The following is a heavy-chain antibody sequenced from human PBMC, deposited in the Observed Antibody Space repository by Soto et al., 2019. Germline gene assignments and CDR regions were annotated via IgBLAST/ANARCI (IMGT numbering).Heavy chain of an antibody. CDR2: INHSGST. D-gene: IGHD1-26*01. Sequence: PSETLSLTCAVYGGSFSGYYWSWIRQPPGKGLEWIGEINHSGSTNYNPSLKSRVTISVDTSKNQFSLKLSSVTAADTAVYYCARAALSGSYYYYYYYGMDVLGQGTTVTVSS. J-gene: IGHJ6*02. CDR3: ARAALSGSYYYYYYYGMDV. V-gene: IGHV4-34*01. CDR1: GGSFSGYY.